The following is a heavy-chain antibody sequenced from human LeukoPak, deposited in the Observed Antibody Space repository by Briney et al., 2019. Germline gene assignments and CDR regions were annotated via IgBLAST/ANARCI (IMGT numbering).Heavy chain of an antibody. CDR2: INPSGGST. Sequence: GASVKVSCKASGYTFTSYGISWVRQAPGQGLEWMGIINPSGGSTTYTQKFQGRVTMTRDTSTRIVYMELSSLKSEDTAVYYCARGGGYGSGPYWGQGTLVTVSS. V-gene: IGHV1-46*01. J-gene: IGHJ4*02. CDR3: ARGGGYGSGPY. CDR1: GYTFTSYG. D-gene: IGHD3-10*01.